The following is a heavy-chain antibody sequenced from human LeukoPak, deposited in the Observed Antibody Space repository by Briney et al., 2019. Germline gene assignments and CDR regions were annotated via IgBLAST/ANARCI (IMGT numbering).Heavy chain of an antibody. CDR1: GGTFSSYA. V-gene: IGHV1-69*13. Sequence: SVKVSCKASGGTFSSYAISWVRQAPGQGLEWMGGIIPIFGTANYAQKFQGRVTITADESTSTAYMELSSLRSEDTAVYYCARXESPSTYCSSTXCYXFDXWGQGXLVT. J-gene: IGHJ4*02. CDR2: IIPIFGTA. CDR3: ARXESPSTYCSSTXCYXFDX. D-gene: IGHD2-2*01.